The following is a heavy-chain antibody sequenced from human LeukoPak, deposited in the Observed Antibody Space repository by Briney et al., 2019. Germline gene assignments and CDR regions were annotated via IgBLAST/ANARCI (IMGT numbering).Heavy chain of an antibody. CDR1: GGSISSGGYY. J-gene: IGHJ4*02. V-gene: IGHV4-61*08. CDR3: ARHGGVEMATSPFDY. Sequence: SETLSLTCTVSGGSISSGGYYWSWIRQHPGKGLEWIGYIYTSGSTNYNPSLKSRVTISVDTSKNQFSLKLSSVTAADTAVYYCARHGGVEMATSPFDYWGQGTLVTVSS. D-gene: IGHD5-24*01. CDR2: IYTSGST.